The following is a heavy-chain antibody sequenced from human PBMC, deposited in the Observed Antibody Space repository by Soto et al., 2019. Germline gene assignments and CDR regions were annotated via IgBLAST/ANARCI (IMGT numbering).Heavy chain of an antibody. Sequence: ASVKVSCKVSGYTLTELSMHWVRQAPGKRLEWMGGFDPEDGETIYAQKFQGRVTMTEDTSTDTAYMELSSLRSEDTAVYYCATVAAAGTWYWFDPWGQGTLVTVSS. CDR2: FDPEDGET. J-gene: IGHJ5*02. V-gene: IGHV1-24*01. CDR3: ATVAAAGTWYWFDP. CDR1: GYTLTELS. D-gene: IGHD6-13*01.